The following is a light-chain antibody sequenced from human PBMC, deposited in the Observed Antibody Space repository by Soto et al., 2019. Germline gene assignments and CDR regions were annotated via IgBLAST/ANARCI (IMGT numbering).Light chain of an antibody. CDR2: DAS. Sequence: GDIVTITWRASQSISTFLAWYQQKPGKAPQILIYDASKLEPGVPSRLSGGGSGTQFTLTISSLQPDDFATYYCQQYDTYPLTFGGGTKVDTK. CDR1: QSISTF. CDR3: QQYDTYPLT. J-gene: IGKJ4*01. V-gene: IGKV1-5*01.